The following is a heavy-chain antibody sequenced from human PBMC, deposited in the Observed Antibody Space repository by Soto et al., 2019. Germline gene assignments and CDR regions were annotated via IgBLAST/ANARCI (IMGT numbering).Heavy chain of an antibody. V-gene: IGHV4-59*01. D-gene: IGHD3-16*01. CDR2: FYFNGNT. CDR3: ASVTFGGIVLAH. CDR1: AASFSKYY. J-gene: IGHJ4*02. Sequence: SETLSLTCTVSAASFSKYYWTWIRQPPGKGLEWIGYFYFNGNTKCNPSLEGRLTISIDTSKKEFSLKLTSVTAADAAVYYCASVTFGGIVLAHWGQGTLVTVSS.